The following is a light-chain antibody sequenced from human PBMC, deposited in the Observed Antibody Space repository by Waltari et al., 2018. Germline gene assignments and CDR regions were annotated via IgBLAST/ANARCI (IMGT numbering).Light chain of an antibody. CDR1: SPPSGSGSA. V-gene: IGLV1-40*01. CDR3: QSYDSSLSDVV. CDR2: HNT. Sequence: QSVLTQPPSVSGAPGQRLTLPCPGTSPPSGSGSAGPLYPQLPGTAPKRLIYHNTNRPSGVPDRFSGSKSGTSASLAITGLQAEDEADYYCQSYDSSLSDVVFGGGTKLTVL. J-gene: IGLJ2*01.